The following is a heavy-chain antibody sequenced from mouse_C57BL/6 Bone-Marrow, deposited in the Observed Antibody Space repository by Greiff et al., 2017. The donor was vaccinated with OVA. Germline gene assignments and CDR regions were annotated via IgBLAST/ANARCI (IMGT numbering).Heavy chain of an antibody. CDR1: GYTFTSYW. V-gene: IGHV1-69*01. CDR2: IDPSDSYT. J-gene: IGHJ1*03. Sequence: QPHHPGSELVMPGASVKLSCKASGYTFTSYWMHWVKQRPRQGLEWIGEIDPSDSYTNYNQKFKGKSTLTVDKSSSTAYMQLSSLTSEDSAVYYCARSPYYYGSSYCFDVWGTGTTVTVSS. CDR3: ARSPYYYGSSYCFDV. D-gene: IGHD1-1*01.